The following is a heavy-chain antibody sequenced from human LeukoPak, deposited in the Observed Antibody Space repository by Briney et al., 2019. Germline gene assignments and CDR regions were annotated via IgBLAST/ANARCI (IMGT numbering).Heavy chain of an antibody. CDR2: INHSGST. Sequence: SETLSLTCAVYGGSFSGYYWSWIRQPPGKGLEWIGEINHSGSTNYNPSLKSRVTISVDTSKNQFSLKLSSVTAADTAVYHCARGTLDMVQGVITEFFGYWGQGTLVTVSS. V-gene: IGHV4-34*01. J-gene: IGHJ4*02. CDR3: ARGTLDMVQGVITEFFGY. CDR1: GGSFSGYY. D-gene: IGHD3-10*01.